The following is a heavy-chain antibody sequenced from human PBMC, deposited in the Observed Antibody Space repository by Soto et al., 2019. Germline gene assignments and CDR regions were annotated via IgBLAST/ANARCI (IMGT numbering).Heavy chain of an antibody. Sequence: ASETLSLTCTVFGGSIDDYYWSWIRQPPGKGLEWIGHISDRGSTDYNPSLKSRATILVDTSKKQFSLRLTSVTAADTAFYYCARDRWKTRAKWFDPWGQGTLVTVSS. CDR3: ARDRWKTRAKWFDP. D-gene: IGHD1-1*01. V-gene: IGHV4-59*01. J-gene: IGHJ5*02. CDR2: ISDRGST. CDR1: GGSIDDYY.